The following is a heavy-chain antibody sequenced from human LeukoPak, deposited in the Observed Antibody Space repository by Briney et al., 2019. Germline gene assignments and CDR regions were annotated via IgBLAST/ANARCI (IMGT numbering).Heavy chain of an antibody. D-gene: IGHD6-13*01. Sequence: SSETLSLTCTVSGGSISSYYWSWIRQPPGKGLEWIGYIYYSGSTNYNPSLKSRVIISVDTSKNQFSLKLSSVTAADTAVYYCARDRGIAAAGIFDYWGQGTLVTVSS. CDR2: IYYSGST. CDR1: GGSISSYY. V-gene: IGHV4-59*01. CDR3: ARDRGIAAAGIFDY. J-gene: IGHJ4*02.